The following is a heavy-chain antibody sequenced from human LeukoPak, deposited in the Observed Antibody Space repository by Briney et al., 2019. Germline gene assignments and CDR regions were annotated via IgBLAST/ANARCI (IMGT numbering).Heavy chain of an antibody. CDR3: AREEGIAAPFDY. CDR2: IIPIFGTA. Sequence: SVKVSCKASAGTFSSYAISWVRQAPGQGLEWMGGIIPIFGTANYAQKFQGRVTITADESTSTAYMELSSLRSEDTAVYYCAREEGIAAPFDYWGQGTLVTVSS. D-gene: IGHD6-13*01. J-gene: IGHJ4*02. V-gene: IGHV1-69*13. CDR1: AGTFSSYA.